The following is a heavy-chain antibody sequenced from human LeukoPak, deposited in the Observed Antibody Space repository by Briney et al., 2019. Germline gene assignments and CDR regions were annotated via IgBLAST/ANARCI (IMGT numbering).Heavy chain of an antibody. CDR2: IYTSGGT. V-gene: IGHV4-4*07. J-gene: IGHJ4*02. CDR3: ASGPYCSGGSCYSDFGF. Sequence: SETLSLTCTVSGGSISSYYWSWIRQPAGKGLEWIGRIYTSGGTNYNPSLKSRVTMSVDTSKNQFSLKLSSVTAADTAVYYCASGPYCSGGSCYSDFGFWGQGTLVTVSS. CDR1: GGSISSYY. D-gene: IGHD2-15*01.